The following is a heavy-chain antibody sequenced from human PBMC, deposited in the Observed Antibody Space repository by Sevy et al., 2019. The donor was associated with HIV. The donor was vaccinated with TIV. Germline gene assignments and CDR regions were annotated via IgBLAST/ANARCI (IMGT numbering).Heavy chain of an antibody. D-gene: IGHD3-16*01. V-gene: IGHV1-46*03. J-gene: IGHJ4*02. CDR2: INPSDVST. CDR3: GRTSPRGGFDY. Sequence: ASVKVSCKASGYTFTNYYMHWLRQAPGQGLEWMGIINPSDVSTIYAQKFQGRVTITRDTSTSTVYMELSSLRSDDTAVYYCGRTSPRGGFDYWGQGALVTVSS. CDR1: GYTFTNYY.